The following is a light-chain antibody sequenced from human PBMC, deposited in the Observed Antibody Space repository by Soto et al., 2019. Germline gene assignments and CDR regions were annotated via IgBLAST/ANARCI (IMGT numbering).Light chain of an antibody. CDR3: QQYKNWPL. Sequence: EIVMTQSPATLSLSPGERATLSCRASQSVSSNLAWYQQTPGQAPRLLLYGASTRATGIPVRFSGSGFGTEFTLTISSLHSEDFAVYYCQQYKNWPLLGQGTRLEIK. CDR1: QSVSSN. V-gene: IGKV3-15*01. CDR2: GAS. J-gene: IGKJ5*01.